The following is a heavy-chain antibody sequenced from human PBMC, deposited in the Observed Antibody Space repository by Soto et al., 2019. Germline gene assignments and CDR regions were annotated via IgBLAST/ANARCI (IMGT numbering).Heavy chain of an antibody. CDR1: GYTFTGYY. CDR2: INPNSGGT. CDR3: ARAAVRDSSGWYSDY. J-gene: IGHJ4*02. D-gene: IGHD6-19*01. Sequence: ASVKVSCKASGYTFTGYYMHWVRQAPGQGLEWMGWINPNSGGTNYAQKFQGWVTRTRDTSISTAYMELSRLRSDDTAVYYCARAAVRDSSGWYSDYWGQGTLVTVSS. V-gene: IGHV1-2*04.